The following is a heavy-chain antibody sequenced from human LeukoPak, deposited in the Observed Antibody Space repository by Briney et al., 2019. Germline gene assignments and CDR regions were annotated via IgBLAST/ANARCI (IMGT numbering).Heavy chain of an antibody. Sequence: SETLSLTCTVSGGSMSSYYWGWIRQPPGKGLEWIGSIYYSGSTYYNPSLKSRVTISVDTSKNQFSLKLSSVTAADTAVYYCARRRTYYYGSGSYYETFDIWGQGTMVTVSS. J-gene: IGHJ3*02. CDR3: ARRRTYYYGSGSYYETFDI. V-gene: IGHV4-39*01. CDR2: IYYSGST. D-gene: IGHD3-10*01. CDR1: GGSMSSYY.